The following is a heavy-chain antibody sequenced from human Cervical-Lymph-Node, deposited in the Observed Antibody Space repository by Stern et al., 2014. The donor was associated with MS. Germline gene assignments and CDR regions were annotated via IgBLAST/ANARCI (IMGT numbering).Heavy chain of an antibody. J-gene: IGHJ4*02. Sequence: VQLVESGGGVVQPGGSLRLSCVASGLTLSNYAMHWVRQAPGKGLEWVAIISHDGSKKYYADSVRGRFTVSRDNSKNTVYLQMNSLRVEDTAVFYCARDSGSWYRDRDYFNYWGQGTLVTVSS. CDR1: GLTLSNYA. D-gene: IGHD6-13*01. CDR2: ISHDGSKK. CDR3: ARDSGSWYRDRDYFNY. V-gene: IGHV3-30*01.